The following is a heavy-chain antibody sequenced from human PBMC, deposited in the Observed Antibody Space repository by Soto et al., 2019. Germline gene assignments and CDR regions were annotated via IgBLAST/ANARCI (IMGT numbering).Heavy chain of an antibody. CDR3: AKGVFQHLSLFDY. CDR1: GFSFGSYA. Sequence: EVQLLESGGGLVQPGGSLRLSCTASGFSFGSYAMSWVRQAPGKRPEWVSTISGGGGSTYYADSVKGRFTISRDNSKNPLSLQMNSLRGEDTALYYCAKGVFQHLSLFDYWGQGTLVTVSS. V-gene: IGHV3-23*01. CDR2: ISGGGGST. J-gene: IGHJ4*02. D-gene: IGHD6-13*01.